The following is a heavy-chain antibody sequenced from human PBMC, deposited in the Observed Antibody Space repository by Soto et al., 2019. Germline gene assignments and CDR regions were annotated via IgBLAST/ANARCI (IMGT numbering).Heavy chain of an antibody. V-gene: IGHV1-69*12. D-gene: IGHD2-15*01. Sequence: QVQLVQSGAEVKKPGSSVKVSCKASGGAFSDYAFSWVRQAPGQGLEWLGGIMPIFRAPDYAQKFQGRVTITEDEFTRTAYMEMSSLRSEDTAVYYCASWLKGPDIGNYYYGMDVWGQGTTVTVS. CDR2: IMPIFRAP. CDR3: ASWLKGPDIGNYYYGMDV. CDR1: GGAFSDYA. J-gene: IGHJ6*02.